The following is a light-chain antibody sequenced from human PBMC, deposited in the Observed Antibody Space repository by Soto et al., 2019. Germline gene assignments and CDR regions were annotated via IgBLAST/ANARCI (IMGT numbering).Light chain of an antibody. CDR1: QSVSSY. Sequence: EVLLTQSPATLSLSPGETATLSCRASQSVSSYLVWYQQKPGQPPRLLIYDASNRAAGIPARFSGSGSRTDFTLTINSLEPEDFAIYYCQQRSNWPPIPFGQGTRLEIK. CDR2: DAS. CDR3: QQRSNWPPIP. V-gene: IGKV3-11*01. J-gene: IGKJ5*01.